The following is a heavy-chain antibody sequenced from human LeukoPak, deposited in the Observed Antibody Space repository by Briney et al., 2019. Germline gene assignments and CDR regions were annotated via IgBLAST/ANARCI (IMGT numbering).Heavy chain of an antibody. CDR1: GDSVSSNSAA. CDR3: AKNYGDSNWFDP. V-gene: IGHV6-1*01. CDR2: TYYRSNWFN. J-gene: IGHJ5*02. Sequence: LSQTLSLTCAISGDSVSSNSAAWNGIRQSPSRGLEWLGRTYYRSNWFNDFALSVKSRITINPDTSKNQFSLQLNSVTPEDTAVYYCAKNYGDSNWFDPWGQRTLVTVSS. D-gene: IGHD4-17*01.